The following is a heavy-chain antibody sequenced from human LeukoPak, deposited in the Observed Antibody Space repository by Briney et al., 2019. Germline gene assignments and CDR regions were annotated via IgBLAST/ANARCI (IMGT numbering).Heavy chain of an antibody. V-gene: IGHV3-15*01. CDR2: IKSKTDGGTA. D-gene: IGHD2-15*01. CDR1: GFTFTNAW. J-gene: IGHJ5*02. CDR3: TTEDIVVVVGAYDP. Sequence: PGGSLRLSCAASGFTFTNAWMSWVRQASGKGLEWLGRIKSKTDGGTADYAAPVKGRFTISRDDSKNTLYLQMDSLTTEDTAVYYCTTEDIVVVVGAYDPWGQGTLVTVSS.